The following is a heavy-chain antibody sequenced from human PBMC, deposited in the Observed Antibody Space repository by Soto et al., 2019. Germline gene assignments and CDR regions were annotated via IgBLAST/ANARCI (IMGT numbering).Heavy chain of an antibody. J-gene: IGHJ3*02. CDR1: W. CDR2: IYHSGST. CDR3: ARDHYDSSGYYSDAFDI. V-gene: IGHV4-4*02. Sequence: WWSWVRQPPGKGLEWIGEIYHSGSTNYNPSLKSRVTISVDKSKNQFSLKLSSVTAADTAVYYCARDHYDSSGYYSDAFDIWGRGTMVTVSS. D-gene: IGHD3-22*01.